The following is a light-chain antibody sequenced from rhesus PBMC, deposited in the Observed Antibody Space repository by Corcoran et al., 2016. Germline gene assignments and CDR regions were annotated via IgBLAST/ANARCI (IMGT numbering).Light chain of an antibody. J-gene: IGKJ4*01. V-gene: IGKV1-25*01. CDR3: QQHNSYPLT. CDR2: AAS. CDR1: QGISSY. Sequence: DIQMTQSPSSLSASVGDRVTITCRASQGISSYLAWYQQNPGKAPKLLFYAASTLQRGVPSRVSGRGSGTDFTLTISSLQPEDFATYYCQQHNSYPLTFGGGTKVELK.